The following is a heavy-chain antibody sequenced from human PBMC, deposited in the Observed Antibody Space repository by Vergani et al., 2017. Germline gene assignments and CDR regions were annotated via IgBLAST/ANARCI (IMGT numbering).Heavy chain of an antibody. V-gene: IGHV4-59*01. D-gene: IGHD2-2*01. Sequence: QVQLQESGPGLVKPSETLSLTCTVSGGSISSYYWSWSRQPPGKGLEWIGYIYYSGSTNYNPTLKSRVTISVDTSKNQFSLKLSSVTAADTAVYYCARGPDMVVGPAAIYYYYGMNVWGQGTTVTVSS. CDR1: GGSISSYY. CDR3: ARGPDMVVGPAAIYYYYGMNV. J-gene: IGHJ6*02. CDR2: IYYSGST.